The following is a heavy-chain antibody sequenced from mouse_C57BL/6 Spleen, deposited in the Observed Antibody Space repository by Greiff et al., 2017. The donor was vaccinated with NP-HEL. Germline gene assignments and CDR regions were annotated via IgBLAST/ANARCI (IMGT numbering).Heavy chain of an antibody. CDR2: IDPYDSYT. V-gene: IGHV1-69*01. D-gene: IGHD1-1*01. J-gene: IGHJ2*01. CDR1: GYTFTSYW. CDR3: ARGAVTTVSYYFDY. Sequence: QVQLQQPGAELVMPGASVKLSCKASGYTFTSYWMHWVKQRPGQGLEWIGEIDPYDSYTNYNHKFKGKSPLTVDKSSSTAYMQLRSLTAEDSAVYYCARGAVTTVSYYFDYWGQGTTLTVSS.